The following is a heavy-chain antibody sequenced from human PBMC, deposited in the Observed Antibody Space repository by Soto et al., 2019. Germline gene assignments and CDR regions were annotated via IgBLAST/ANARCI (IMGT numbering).Heavy chain of an antibody. Sequence: EVQLVESGGGSVKPGGSLRLSCAASGFTFSNGWMGWVRQAPGKGLEWVGRSKSKNDGGTTDYAAPVKGRFAISRDDSKNTLFLQMNSLKTEDTAVYYCAKDQGRSGYYYDSSGYYYHTWEFDYWGQGTLVTVSS. D-gene: IGHD3-22*01. V-gene: IGHV3-15*01. CDR3: AKDQGRSGYYYDSSGYYYHTWEFDY. CDR1: GFTFSNGW. CDR2: SKSKNDGGTT. J-gene: IGHJ4*02.